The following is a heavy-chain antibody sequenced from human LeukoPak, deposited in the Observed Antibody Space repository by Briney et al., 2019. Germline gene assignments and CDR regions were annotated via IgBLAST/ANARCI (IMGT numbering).Heavy chain of an antibody. D-gene: IGHD3-22*01. Sequence: GESLKISLKGAGFRFTSYWIGRVRPVPGKGPEWMGIIYPGDSDTRYSPSFQGQVTISADKSISTAYLQWSSLKASDTAMYYCARGGHYYDNPSDAFDIWGQGTMVTVSS. J-gene: IGHJ3*02. V-gene: IGHV5-51*01. CDR2: IYPGDSDT. CDR3: ARGGHYYDNPSDAFDI. CDR1: GFRFTSYW.